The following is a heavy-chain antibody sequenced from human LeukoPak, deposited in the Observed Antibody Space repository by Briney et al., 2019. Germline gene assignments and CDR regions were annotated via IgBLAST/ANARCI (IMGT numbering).Heavy chain of an antibody. J-gene: IGHJ4*02. CDR2: IWYDGSNE. CDR1: EFTFSSYG. V-gene: IGHV3-33*01. CDR3: ARGTGSYPQTYFDY. D-gene: IGHD1-26*01. Sequence: GGSLRLSCAASEFTFSSYGMHWVRQAPGKGLEWVAVIWYDGSNEYYADSVKGRFTISRDNSKNTLYLQMNSLRAEDTAVYYCARGTGSYPQTYFDYWGQGTLVTVSS.